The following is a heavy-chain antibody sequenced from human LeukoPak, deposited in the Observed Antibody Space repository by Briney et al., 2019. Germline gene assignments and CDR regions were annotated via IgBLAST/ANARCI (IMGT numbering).Heavy chain of an antibody. CDR3: AKDVKVGVTPYFDY. CDR1: GFTFSSYA. V-gene: IGHV3-23*01. Sequence: GGSLRLSCAASGFTFSSYAMSWVRQAPGKGLEWVSSISGSGGSRYYADSVKGRFTISRDNSKNTLYLQMNSLRVEDTAVYYCAKDVKVGVTPYFDYWGQGILVTVSS. J-gene: IGHJ4*02. CDR2: ISGSGGSR. D-gene: IGHD1-26*01.